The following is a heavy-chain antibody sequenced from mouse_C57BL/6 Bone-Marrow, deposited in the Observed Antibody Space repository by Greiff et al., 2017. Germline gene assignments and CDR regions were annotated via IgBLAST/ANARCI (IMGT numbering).Heavy chain of an antibody. Sequence: EVQLQESGPGLVKPSQSLSLTCSVTGYSITSGYYWNWIRQFPGNKLEWMGYISYDGSNNYNPSLKNRISITRDTSKNQFFLKLNSVTTEDTATYYCARDHPVVGRLDYWGQGTTLTVSS. D-gene: IGHD1-1*01. CDR3: ARDHPVVGRLDY. J-gene: IGHJ2*01. V-gene: IGHV3-6*01. CDR1: GYSITSGYY. CDR2: ISYDGSN.